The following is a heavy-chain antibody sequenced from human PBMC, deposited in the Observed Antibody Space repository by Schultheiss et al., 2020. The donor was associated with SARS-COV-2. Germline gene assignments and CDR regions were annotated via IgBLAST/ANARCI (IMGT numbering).Heavy chain of an antibody. D-gene: IGHD2-21*02. CDR2: ISGSGGST. CDR1: GFTFSSYA. V-gene: IGHV3-23*01. Sequence: GGSLRLSCAASGFTFSSYAMSWVRQAPGKGLEWVSAISGSGGSTYYADSVKGRFTISRDNSKNTLYLQMNSLRAEDTAVYYCAKTSPPRPTPHIVVVTATPVRDYWGQGTLVTVSS. J-gene: IGHJ4*02. CDR3: AKTSPPRPTPHIVVVTATPVRDY.